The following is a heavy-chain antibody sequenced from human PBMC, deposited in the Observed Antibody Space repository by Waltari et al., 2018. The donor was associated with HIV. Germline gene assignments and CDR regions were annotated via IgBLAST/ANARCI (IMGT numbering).Heavy chain of an antibody. CDR2: IASKTAGGTA. Sequence: EVQLVESGGGLVHPGGSLRLSCAASGFTFSNAWMNWVRQAPGKGPEWVGRIASKTAGGTADYAAPVKGRFTISRDDSKTTLYLQMNSLKTEDTAVYYCQWHNSGWNWGRGTLVTVSS. V-gene: IGHV3-15*04. D-gene: IGHD6-19*01. CDR1: GFTFSNAW. J-gene: IGHJ4*02. CDR3: QWHNSGWN.